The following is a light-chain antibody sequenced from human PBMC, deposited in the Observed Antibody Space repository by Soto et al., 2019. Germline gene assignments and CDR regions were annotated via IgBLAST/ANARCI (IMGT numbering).Light chain of an antibody. CDR1: QRISTY. CDR2: GAS. CDR3: QQSYSTLTWT. Sequence: DIQMTQSPSSLSASVGDRVTITCRASQRISTYLTWFQQKPGKAPKVLIYGASSLQSGVPSRFSGSGSGTDFTLTISSLQPEDFATYYCQQSYSTLTWTFGQGTKVDIK. J-gene: IGKJ1*01. V-gene: IGKV1-39*01.